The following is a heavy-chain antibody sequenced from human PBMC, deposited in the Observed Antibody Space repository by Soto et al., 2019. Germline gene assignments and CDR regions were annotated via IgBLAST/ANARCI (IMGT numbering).Heavy chain of an antibody. V-gene: IGHV3-15*01. Sequence: VQLVESGGDLVKPGGWLRLSCVASGINFNNAWMSWVRQAPGKGLEWVGRIKNKADGGTADYAAPVRGRFTISRDDSKNTLFLQMNSLETEDTAVYYCTTDPGDYQDFWGQGTLVTVSS. CDR1: GINFNNAW. D-gene: IGHD4-17*01. CDR2: IKNKADGGTA. J-gene: IGHJ4*02. CDR3: TTDPGDYQDF.